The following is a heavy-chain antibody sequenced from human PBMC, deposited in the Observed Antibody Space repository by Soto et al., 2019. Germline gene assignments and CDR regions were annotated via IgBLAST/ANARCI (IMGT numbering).Heavy chain of an antibody. J-gene: IGHJ5*02. CDR1: GGSISTSGYF. Sequence: QLQLQESGPGLVKPSETLSLTCTVSGGSISTSGYFWGWIRQPPGKGLGWIGTIYSSGSTYSNPSPTRRGTVAVDPAKTQFSLKLSSVTAAVPAVAFCATSDCFDPWGQGTLVTVSS. V-gene: IGHV4-39*01. CDR2: IYSSGST. D-gene: IGHD2-21*01. CDR3: ATSDCFDP.